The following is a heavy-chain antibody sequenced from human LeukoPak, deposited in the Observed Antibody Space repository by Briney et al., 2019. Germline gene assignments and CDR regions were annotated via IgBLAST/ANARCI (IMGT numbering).Heavy chain of an antibody. V-gene: IGHV1-46*01. CDR1: GYTFTSYY. J-gene: IGHJ5*02. CDR2: INPSGGST. CDR3: ASVSEVDQDWFDP. Sequence: ASVKVSCKASGYTFTSYYMHWVRQAPGQGLEWMGIINPSGGSTSYAQKFQGRVTMTRDMSTSTVYMELSSLRSDDTAVYYCASVSEVDQDWFDPWGQGTLVTVSS. D-gene: IGHD2-15*01.